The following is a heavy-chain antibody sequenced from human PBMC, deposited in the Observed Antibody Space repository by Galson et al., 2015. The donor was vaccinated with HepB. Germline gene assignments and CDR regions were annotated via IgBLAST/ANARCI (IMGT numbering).Heavy chain of an antibody. J-gene: IGHJ4*02. V-gene: IGHV1-69*13. CDR3: ARVTSIAVSPYFFDS. Sequence: SVTVSCKASGGTFSNYAISWVRQAPGQGLEWMGGIIPISGTANYAQKFQGRVTITADESTNTAYMELSSLRSDDTAVYYCARVTSIAVSPYFFDSWGQGNLVTVSS. CDR1: GGTFSNYA. CDR2: IIPISGTA. D-gene: IGHD6-19*01.